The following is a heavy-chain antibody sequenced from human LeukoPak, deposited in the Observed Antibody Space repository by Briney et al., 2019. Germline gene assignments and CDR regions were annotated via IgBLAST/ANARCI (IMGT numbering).Heavy chain of an antibody. CDR2: IKQVGSVK. V-gene: IGHV3-7*01. Sequence: GGSLRLSCTASELTFSEYWMSWVRQAAGKGLEWVAKIKQVGSVKQYVDYVKGRFTISRDNTKKALYLQMNSLRVEDTAVFYCAAGNTFDIWGQGTLVSVSS. J-gene: IGHJ3*02. CDR3: AAGNTFDI. CDR1: ELTFSEYW. D-gene: IGHD3-10*01.